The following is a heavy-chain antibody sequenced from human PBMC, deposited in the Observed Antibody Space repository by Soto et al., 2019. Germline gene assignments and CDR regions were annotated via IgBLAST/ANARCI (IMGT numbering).Heavy chain of an antibody. Sequence: SETLSLTCTVSGGSISSSSYYWGWIRQPPGKGLEWIGSIYYSGSTYYNPSLKSRVTISIDTSKNQFSLKLSSVTAADTAVYYCASPKIAFYNWFDPWGQGTLVTGSS. CDR2: IYYSGST. V-gene: IGHV4-39*01. CDR1: GGSISSSSYY. CDR3: ASPKIAFYNWFDP. D-gene: IGHD3-3*02. J-gene: IGHJ5*02.